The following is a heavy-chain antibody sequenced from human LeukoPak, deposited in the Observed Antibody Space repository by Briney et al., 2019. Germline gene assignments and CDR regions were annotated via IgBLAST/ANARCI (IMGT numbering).Heavy chain of an antibody. V-gene: IGHV3-43*02. CDR3: VKELTAATIPTFFDY. CDR2: ISGDGIT. J-gene: IGHJ4*02. Sequence: PGGSLRLSCAASGLSFDDYAMHWVRQAPGKGLEWVSLISGDGITYYADSAKGRFTISRDNSINSLYLQMNSLRREDTALYYCVKELTAATIPTFFDYWGQGTLVTVST. D-gene: IGHD5-12*01. CDR1: GLSFDDYA.